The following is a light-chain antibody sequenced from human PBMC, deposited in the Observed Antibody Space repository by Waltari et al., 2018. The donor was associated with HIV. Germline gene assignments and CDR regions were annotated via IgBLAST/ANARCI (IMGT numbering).Light chain of an antibody. CDR2: QNT. Sequence: SYELTQPSSVSVSPGQTARITCSGDALTKYYARWYQQKPGQAPVLVIYQNTERPSGIPVRFSGSRSGTTVTLTISGAQVGDEADYYCFSAADDNLRVFGGGTKLTVL. V-gene: IGLV3-27*01. CDR3: FSAADDNLRV. CDR1: ALTKYY. J-gene: IGLJ3*02.